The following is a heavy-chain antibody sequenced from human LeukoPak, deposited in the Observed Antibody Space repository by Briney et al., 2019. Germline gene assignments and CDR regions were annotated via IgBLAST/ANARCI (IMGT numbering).Heavy chain of an antibody. V-gene: IGHV1-69*05. CDR1: GGTFSSYA. CDR3: AREGGPGDFWSGHNWFDP. J-gene: IGHJ5*02. CDR2: IIPIFGTA. D-gene: IGHD3-3*01. Sequence: GSSVKVSCKASGGTFSSYAISWARQAPGQGLEWMGGIIPIFGTANYAQKFQGRVTITTDESTSTAYMELSSLRSEDTAVYYCAREGGPGDFWSGHNWFDPWGQGTLVTVSS.